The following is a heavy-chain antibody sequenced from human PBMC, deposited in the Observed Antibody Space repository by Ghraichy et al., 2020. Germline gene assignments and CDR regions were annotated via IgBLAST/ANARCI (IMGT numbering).Heavy chain of an antibody. CDR2: ISSSSSYI. D-gene: IGHD3-3*01. Sequence: GKSLNISCAASGFTFSSYSMNWVRQAPGKGLEWVSSISSSSSYIYYADSVKGRFTISRDNAKNSLYLQMNSLRAEDTAVYYCARDQGPKYYDFWSGYSSPVGMDVWGQGTTVTVSS. CDR1: GFTFSSYS. CDR3: ARDQGPKYYDFWSGYSSPVGMDV. J-gene: IGHJ6*02. V-gene: IGHV3-21*01.